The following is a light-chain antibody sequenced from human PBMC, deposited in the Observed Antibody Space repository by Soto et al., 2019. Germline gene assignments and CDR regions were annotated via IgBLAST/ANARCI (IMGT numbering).Light chain of an antibody. CDR1: SSDVGGYNY. Sequence: QSALTQPRSVSGSPGQSVTISCPGTSSDVGGYNYVSWYQQHPGKAPKLMIYDVSKRPSGVPDRFSGSKSGNTASLTISGLQAEDEADYYCCSYAGSYTHVFGPGTKLTVL. V-gene: IGLV2-11*01. J-gene: IGLJ1*01. CDR3: CSYAGSYTHV. CDR2: DVS.